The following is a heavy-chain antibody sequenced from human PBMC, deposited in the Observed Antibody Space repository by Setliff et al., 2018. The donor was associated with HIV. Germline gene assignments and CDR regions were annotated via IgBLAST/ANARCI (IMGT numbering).Heavy chain of an antibody. J-gene: IGHJ1*01. Sequence: SETLSLTCAVHGGSFSDYYWGWIRQPPGKGLEWIGSIYYSGTAYFNPSLKSRITISVDTSKNQFSLKLGFVTAADTAVYYCARGESTTWDLAEYFQHWGHGTLVTVSS. CDR3: ARGESTTWDLAEYFQH. V-gene: IGHV4-34*09. D-gene: IGHD1-1*01. CDR2: IYYSGTA. CDR1: GGSFSDYY.